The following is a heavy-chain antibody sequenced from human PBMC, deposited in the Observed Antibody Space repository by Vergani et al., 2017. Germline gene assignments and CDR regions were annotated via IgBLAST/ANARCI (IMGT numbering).Heavy chain of an antibody. Sequence: QVKLQESGPGLLKPSQTLSLTCTVSGESIRSGSHYWSWIRQPAGKGPEWIGHIHTGGSTDLNPSFKSRVSISVDTSKSQFSLKLSSVTAADTAVYYCARGKDIVVVPAAMYAFDIWGQGTMVTVSS. J-gene: IGHJ3*02. CDR1: GESIRSGSHY. D-gene: IGHD2-2*01. CDR3: ARGKDIVVVPAAMYAFDI. CDR2: IHTGGST. V-gene: IGHV4-61*02.